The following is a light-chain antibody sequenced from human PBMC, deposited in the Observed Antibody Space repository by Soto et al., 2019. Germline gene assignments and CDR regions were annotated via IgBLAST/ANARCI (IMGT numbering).Light chain of an antibody. V-gene: IGKV3-11*01. CDR1: QSVPRH. CDR2: DAS. CDR3: PQSSNWPPEIT. J-gene: IGKJ5*01. Sequence: IVLTQSPASLSLSPGERATVSCRASQSVPRHLAWYQQRPGLPPILLIYDASSRATGIPDRFSGSGSGTDFILTISSLEPEDFAVYYGPQSSNWPPEITFGQGTRLEIK.